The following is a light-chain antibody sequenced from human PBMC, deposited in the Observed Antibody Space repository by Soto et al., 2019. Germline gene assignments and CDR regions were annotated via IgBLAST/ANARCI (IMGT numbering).Light chain of an antibody. J-gene: IGKJ4*01. CDR1: QSVSNF. Sequence: EIVLTQSPATLSVSPGERATLSCRASQSVSNFLAWYQQKPGQVPRLLIFDATYRATGVPARFSGSGSGTDFTLTISSLEPEDFAASDCQQRSNWPLTFGGGTKVEIK. CDR3: QQRSNWPLT. CDR2: DAT. V-gene: IGKV3-11*01.